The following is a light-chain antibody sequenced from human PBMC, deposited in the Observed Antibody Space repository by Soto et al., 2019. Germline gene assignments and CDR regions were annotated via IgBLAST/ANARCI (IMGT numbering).Light chain of an antibody. Sequence: EIVLTQSPGTLSLSPGERATLSCRASQTVSSARLAWFQQKPGQAPRLLIYGASTRATGLPARFIGSGSGTEYTLTISSLQSEDFALYYCQQYSNWPLTFGGGTKVDIK. CDR1: QTVSSA. V-gene: IGKV3-15*01. J-gene: IGKJ4*01. CDR3: QQYSNWPLT. CDR2: GAS.